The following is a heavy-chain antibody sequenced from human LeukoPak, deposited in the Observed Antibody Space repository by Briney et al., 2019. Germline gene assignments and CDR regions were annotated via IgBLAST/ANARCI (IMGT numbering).Heavy chain of an antibody. CDR2: IYYSGST. Sequence: SETLSLTCTVSGGSISSSSYYWGWLRPPPGQGLEWIVIIYYSGSTYYNPSLKSRLTISVDTSKNQFSLKLSSVTATDTAVYYCARRGYCSSTSCYEYWFDPWGQGTLVTVSS. CDR1: GGSISSSSYY. J-gene: IGHJ5*02. CDR3: ARRGYCSSTSCYEYWFDP. V-gene: IGHV4-39*01. D-gene: IGHD2-2*01.